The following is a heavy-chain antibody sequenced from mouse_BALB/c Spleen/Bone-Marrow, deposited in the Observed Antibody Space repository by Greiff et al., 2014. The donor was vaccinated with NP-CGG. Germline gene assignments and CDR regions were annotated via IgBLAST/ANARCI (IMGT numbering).Heavy chain of an antibody. V-gene: IGHV5-17*02. CDR1: GFTFSSFG. Sequence: EVMLVESGGGLVQPGGSRKLSCAASGFTFSSFGMHRVRQAPEKGLEWVAYISSGSSTIYYADTVKGRFTISRDNPKNTLFLQMTSLRSEDTAMYYCARGGNYAWFAYWGQGTLVTVSA. CDR3: ARGGNYAWFAY. CDR2: ISSGSSTI. D-gene: IGHD2-1*01. J-gene: IGHJ3*01.